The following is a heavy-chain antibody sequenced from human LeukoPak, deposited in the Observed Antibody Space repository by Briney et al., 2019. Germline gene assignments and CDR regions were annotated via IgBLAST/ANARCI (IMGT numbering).Heavy chain of an antibody. D-gene: IGHD3-22*01. CDR1: GFTFSSYS. V-gene: IGHV3-21*01. Sequence: GGSLRLSCAASGFTFSSYSMNWVRQAPGKGLEWVSSISSGSSYIYYADSVKGRFTISRDNAKNSLYLQMNSLRAEDTAVYYCARDMGMNYYDSSGYYQLEFDYWGQGTLVTVSS. CDR2: ISSGSSYI. CDR3: ARDMGMNYYDSSGYYQLEFDY. J-gene: IGHJ4*02.